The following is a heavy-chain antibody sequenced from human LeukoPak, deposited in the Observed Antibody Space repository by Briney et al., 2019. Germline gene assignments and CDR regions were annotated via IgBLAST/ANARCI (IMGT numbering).Heavy chain of an antibody. J-gene: IGHJ4*02. V-gene: IGHV3-11*01. CDR2: ISSSGSTI. CDR1: GFTFSDYY. CDR3: ASQVCSGYDYSSYYFDY. D-gene: IGHD5-12*01. Sequence: GGSLRLSCAASGFTFSDYYMSWIRQAPGKGLEWVSYISSSGSTIYYADSVKGRSTISRDNAKNSLYLQMNSLRAEDTAVYYCASQVCSGYDYSSYYFDYWGQGTLVTVSS.